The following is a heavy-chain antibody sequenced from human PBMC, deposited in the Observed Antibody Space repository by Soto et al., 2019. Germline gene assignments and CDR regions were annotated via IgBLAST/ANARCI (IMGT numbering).Heavy chain of an antibody. V-gene: IGHV1-18*04. CDR1: GYTFTSYG. J-gene: IGHJ6*02. Sequence: ASVKVSCKASGYTFTSYGISWVRQAPGQGLEWMGWISAYHGNTNYAQKLQGRVTMTTDTSTSTAYMELRSLRSDDTAVYYCARDYYGSGTLPYYYGMDVWGRGTTVTVSS. CDR3: ARDYYGSGTLPYYYGMDV. CDR2: ISAYHGNT. D-gene: IGHD3-10*01.